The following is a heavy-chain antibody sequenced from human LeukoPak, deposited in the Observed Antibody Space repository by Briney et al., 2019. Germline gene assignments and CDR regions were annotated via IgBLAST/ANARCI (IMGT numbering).Heavy chain of an antibody. D-gene: IGHD3-22*01. Sequence: ASVKVSCNASGYTFTGYYMHWVRQAPGQGLEWMGWINPNSGGTNYAQKFQGRVTMTRDTSISTAYMELSRLRSDDTAVYYCARYYDSSGYYYGGNYFDYWGQGTLVTVSS. J-gene: IGHJ4*02. CDR3: ARYYDSSGYYYGGNYFDY. CDR1: GYTFTGYY. V-gene: IGHV1-2*02. CDR2: INPNSGGT.